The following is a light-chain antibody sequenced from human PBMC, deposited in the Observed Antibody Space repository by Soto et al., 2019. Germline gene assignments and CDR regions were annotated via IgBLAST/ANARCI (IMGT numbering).Light chain of an antibody. J-gene: IGKJ5*01. Sequence: EIVMTQSPDTLSLSPGETATLSCRASQTIGRNYLAWYQQKPSQVPRLLIYGISTRATDIPARFSGSGSGTEFTLTISSLQSEDFAVYYCQQYTQWPITFGQGTRLEIK. CDR1: QTIGRN. CDR2: GIS. CDR3: QQYTQWPIT. V-gene: IGKV3-15*01.